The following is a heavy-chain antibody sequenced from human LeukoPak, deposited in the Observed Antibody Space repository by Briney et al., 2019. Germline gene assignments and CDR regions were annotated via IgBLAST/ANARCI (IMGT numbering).Heavy chain of an antibody. CDR1: GFTFSSYG. Sequence: GGSLRLSCAASGFTFSSYGMHWVRQAPCKWLECVAFIRYDGSNKYYADSVKGRFTISRDNSKNTLYLQMNSLRAEDTAVYYCAKDILTGYYQRGYYYYYYGMDVWGQGTTVTVSS. J-gene: IGHJ6*02. D-gene: IGHD3-9*01. V-gene: IGHV3-30*02. CDR3: AKDILTGYYQRGYYYYYYGMDV. CDR2: IRYDGSNK.